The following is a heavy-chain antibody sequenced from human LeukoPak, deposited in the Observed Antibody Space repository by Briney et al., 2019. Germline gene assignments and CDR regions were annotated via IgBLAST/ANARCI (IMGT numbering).Heavy chain of an antibody. D-gene: IGHD1-26*01. CDR3: AREDSGSSRVFDV. V-gene: IGHV1-18*01. J-gene: IGHJ3*01. CDR2: ISGYNGKT. CDR1: GYAFTSNG. Sequence: ASVKVSCKASGYAFTSNGMSWVRQAPGQGLEWMGWISGYNGKTNYAQKLQGRITMTTDTPTSTAYMELRSLRSDDTAVYYCAREDSGSSRVFDVWGQGTMVTVSS.